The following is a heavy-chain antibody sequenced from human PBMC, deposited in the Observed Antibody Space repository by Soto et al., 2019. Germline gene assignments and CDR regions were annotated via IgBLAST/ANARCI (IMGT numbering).Heavy chain of an antibody. J-gene: IGHJ3*02. V-gene: IGHV3-66*01. CDR1: GFTVSSNY. Sequence: EVQLVESGGGLVQPGGSLRLPCAASGFTVSSNYMSWVRQAPGRGLEWVSVTYPGGTTHYADSVKGRFTISRDNSKNTMDLQMNSLRADDTAMYYCTREFRTSGSRDAVDIWGQGTVVTVSS. D-gene: IGHD1-26*01. CDR3: TREFRTSGSRDAVDI. CDR2: TYPGGTT.